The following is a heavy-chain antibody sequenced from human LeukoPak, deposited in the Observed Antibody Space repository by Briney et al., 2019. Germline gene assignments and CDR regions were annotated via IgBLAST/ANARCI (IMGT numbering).Heavy chain of an antibody. Sequence: PGGSLRLSCAASGFTFSSYGMSWVRQAPGKGLEWVANIKQDGSEKYYVDSVKGRFTISRDNAKKSLFLQMDSLRAEDTAVYYCASGRQMGYWGQGALVTVSS. CDR3: ASGRQMGY. V-gene: IGHV3-7*03. CDR2: IKQDGSEK. D-gene: IGHD5-24*01. CDR1: GFTFSSYG. J-gene: IGHJ4*02.